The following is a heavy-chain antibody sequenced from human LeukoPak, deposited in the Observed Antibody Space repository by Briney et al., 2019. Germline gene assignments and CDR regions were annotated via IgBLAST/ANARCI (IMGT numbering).Heavy chain of an antibody. CDR1: GFTFSSYS. V-gene: IGHV3-21*01. CDR2: ISSSSSYI. Sequence: GGSLRLSCAASGFTFSSYSMNWVRQAPGKGLEWVSSISSSSSYIYYADSVKGRFTISRDNAKNSLYLQMNSLRAEDTAVYYCARDSDSSSWCFDYWGQGTLVTVSS. CDR3: ARDSDSSSWCFDY. D-gene: IGHD6-13*01. J-gene: IGHJ4*02.